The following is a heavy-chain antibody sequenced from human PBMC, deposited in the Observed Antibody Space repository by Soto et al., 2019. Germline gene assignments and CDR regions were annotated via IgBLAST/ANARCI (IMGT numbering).Heavy chain of an antibody. CDR1: GGSIHSAAYY. D-gene: IGHD3-22*01. J-gene: IGHJ4*02. CDR2: IYYSGST. CDR3: ARVFESYCFNSRGTRRPSTEFEC. V-gene: IGHV4-30-4*01. Sequence: QVQLQESGPGLVKPSQNMSLTCTVSGGSIHSAAYYWSWIRQPPGKGLEWIGFIYYSGSTYYNPSLKVRVTISVDTSKNQFSLNLRSVTAADTAVYYCARVFESYCFNSRGTRRPSTEFECWGQGTLVTVSS.